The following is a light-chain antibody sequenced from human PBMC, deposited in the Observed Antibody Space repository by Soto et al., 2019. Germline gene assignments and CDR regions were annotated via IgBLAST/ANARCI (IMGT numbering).Light chain of an antibody. CDR1: SSDIGGYNY. V-gene: IGLV2-11*01. Sequence: QSVLTQPRSVSGSPGQSVTISCTGTSSDIGGYNYVSWYQQHPGKAPKLIIFDVSERPSGFPARFSGSKSGNTASLTISGLQADDEADYYCCSYAGSYTYVFGSETKVTVL. CDR2: DVS. J-gene: IGLJ1*01. CDR3: CSYAGSYTYV.